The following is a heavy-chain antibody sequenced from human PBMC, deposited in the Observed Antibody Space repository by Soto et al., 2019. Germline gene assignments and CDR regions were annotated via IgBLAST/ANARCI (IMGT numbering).Heavy chain of an antibody. CDR3: AGWIKLQQYYYYGIDV. CDR1: GGSISSSNW. CDR2: IYHSGST. D-gene: IGHD5-18*01. Sequence: QVQLQESGPGLVKPSGTLSLTCAVSGGSISSSNWWSWVRQPPGKGLEWIGEIYHSGSTNYNPSLKRRVTITVDKSTDQFSLKLSSVTAADTAVYYRAGWIKLQQYYYYGIDVWGQGTTVTVSS. J-gene: IGHJ6*02. V-gene: IGHV4-4*02.